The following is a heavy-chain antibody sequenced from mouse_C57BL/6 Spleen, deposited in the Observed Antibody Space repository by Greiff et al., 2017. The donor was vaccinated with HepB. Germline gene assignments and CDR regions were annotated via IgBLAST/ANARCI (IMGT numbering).Heavy chain of an antibody. D-gene: IGHD4-1*01. Sequence: QVHVKQSGAELARPGASVKMSCKASGYTFTSYTMHWVKQRPGQGLEWIGYINPSSGYTKYNQKFKDKATLTADKSSSTAYMQLSSLTSEDSAVYYCARLGSNFDYWGQGTTLTVSS. J-gene: IGHJ2*01. CDR3: ARLGSNFDY. CDR1: GYTFTSYT. CDR2: INPSSGYT. V-gene: IGHV1-4*01.